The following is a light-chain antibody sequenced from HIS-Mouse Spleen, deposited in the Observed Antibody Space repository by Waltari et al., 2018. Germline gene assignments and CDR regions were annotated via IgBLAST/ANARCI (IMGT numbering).Light chain of an antibody. V-gene: IGLV3-19*01. J-gene: IGLJ2*01. Sequence: SSELTQDPAVSVALGQTVRITCHGDSLRSYYASWYQQKTGQAPVLVIYGKNNRPSGIPDRFSGSSSGNTASLTITGAQAEDEADYYCNSRDSSGNHVVFGGGTKLTVL. CDR2: GKN. CDR1: SLRSYY. CDR3: NSRDSSGNHVV.